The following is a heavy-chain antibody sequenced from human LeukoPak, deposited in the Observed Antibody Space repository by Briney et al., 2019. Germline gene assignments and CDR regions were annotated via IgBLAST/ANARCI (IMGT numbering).Heavy chain of an antibody. CDR3: ARNYHPIVVVVAATPGWYFDL. J-gene: IGHJ2*01. D-gene: IGHD2-15*01. CDR1: GGSISSSSYY. CDR2: IYYSGST. Sequence: SETLSLTCTVSGGSISSSSYYWGWIRQPPGNGLEWIGGIYYSGSTYYNPSLKSQVTISVDTSKNQFSLKLSSVTAADTAVYYCARNYHPIVVVVAATPGWYFDLWGRGTLVTVSS. V-gene: IGHV4-39*01.